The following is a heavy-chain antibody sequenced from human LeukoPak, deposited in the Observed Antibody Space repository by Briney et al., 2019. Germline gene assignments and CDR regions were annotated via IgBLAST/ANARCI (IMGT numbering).Heavy chain of an antibody. CDR1: GFTVSSNY. J-gene: IGHJ4*02. V-gene: IGHV3-66*04. Sequence: PGGSLRLSCAASGFTVSSNYMSWVRQAPGKGLEWVSVIYSGGSTYYADSVKGRFTTSRDNSKNTLYLQMNSLRAEDTAVYYCARPIAPYYYFDYWGQGTLVTVSS. CDR2: IYSGGST. D-gene: IGHD1-26*01. CDR3: ARPIAPYYYFDY.